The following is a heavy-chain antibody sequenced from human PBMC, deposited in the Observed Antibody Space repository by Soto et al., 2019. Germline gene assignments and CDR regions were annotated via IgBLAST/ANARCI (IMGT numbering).Heavy chain of an antibody. CDR3: ARACVDTAMEYYYYYYGMDV. J-gene: IGHJ6*02. CDR2: TYYRSKWYN. Sequence: PSQTLSLTCAISGDSVSSNSAAWNWIRQSPSRGLEWLGRTYYRSKWYNDYAVSVKSRITINPDTSKNQFSLQLNSVTPEDTAVYYCARACVDTAMEYYYYYYGMDVWGQGTTVTVS. V-gene: IGHV6-1*01. D-gene: IGHD5-18*01. CDR1: GDSVSSNSAA.